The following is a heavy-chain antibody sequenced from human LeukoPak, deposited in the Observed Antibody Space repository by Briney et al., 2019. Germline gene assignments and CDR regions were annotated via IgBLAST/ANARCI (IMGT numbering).Heavy chain of an antibody. D-gene: IGHD2-2*02. V-gene: IGHV5-51*01. Sequence: GKSLKISCKGSGYSFTSYWIGWARQMPGRGLEWMGIIHPGDSDTRYSPSFQGLVTISVDKSISTAYLQWSSLKASDTAMYYCARRLGYCSSTSCYTLDYWGQGTLVTVSS. CDR1: GYSFTSYW. CDR2: IHPGDSDT. CDR3: ARRLGYCSSTSCYTLDY. J-gene: IGHJ4*02.